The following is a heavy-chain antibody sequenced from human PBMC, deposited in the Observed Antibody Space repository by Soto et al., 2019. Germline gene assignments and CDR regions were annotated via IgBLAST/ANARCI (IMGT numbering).Heavy chain of an antibody. CDR3: ARAPRDGYNLKKSYYYYGMDV. J-gene: IGHJ6*02. CDR1: GFTFSSYA. D-gene: IGHD5-12*01. V-gene: IGHV3-30-3*01. Sequence: GSLRLSCAASGFTFSSYAMHWVRQAPGKGLEWVAVISYDGSNKYYADSVKGRFTISRDNSKNTLYLQMNSLRAEDTAVYYCARAPRDGYNLKKSYYYYGMDVWGQGTTVTVSS. CDR2: ISYDGSNK.